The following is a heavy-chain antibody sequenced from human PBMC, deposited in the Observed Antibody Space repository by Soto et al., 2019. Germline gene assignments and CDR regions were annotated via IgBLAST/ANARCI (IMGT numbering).Heavy chain of an antibody. D-gene: IGHD6-6*01. V-gene: IGHV3-21*01. CDR2: ISSSSSYI. CDR1: GFTFSSYS. J-gene: IGHJ6*02. CDR3: VRGKASRLVYDGMDV. Sequence: PGGSLRLSCAASGFTFSSYSMNWVRQAPGKGLEWVSSISSSSSYIYYADSVKGRFTISRDNAKNSLYLQMNSLRAEDTAVYYCVRGKASRLVYDGMDVWSQGTTVTVSS.